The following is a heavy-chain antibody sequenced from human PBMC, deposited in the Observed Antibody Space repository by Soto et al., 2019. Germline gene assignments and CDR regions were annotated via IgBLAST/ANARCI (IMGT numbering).Heavy chain of an antibody. V-gene: IGHV1-69*01. D-gene: IGHD2-15*01. CDR3: AIEGGQGWFDP. Sequence: QVQPVPSGAGVKRLGSSVKVSCKVSGGAFNNFVISWVPQAPGQGLEWVGGLIPMLDIVHYAQKFQGRVAITADESTSTAYMELSSLRSEDTAVYYCAIEGGQGWFDPWGQGTLVTVSS. CDR1: GGAFNNFV. J-gene: IGHJ5*02. CDR2: LIPMLDIV.